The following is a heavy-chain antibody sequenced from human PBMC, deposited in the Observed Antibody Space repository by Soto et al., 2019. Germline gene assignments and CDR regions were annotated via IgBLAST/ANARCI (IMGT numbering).Heavy chain of an antibody. V-gene: IGHV3-30*18. CDR2: ISYDGSNK. Sequence: QVQLVESGGGVVQPGRSLRLSCAASGFTFSSYGMHWVRQAPGKGLEWVAVISYDGSNKYYADSVKGRFTISRDNSKNTLYLQMNSLRAEDTAVYYCAKDRCYDLIADYWGQGTLVTVSS. D-gene: IGHD2-2*01. J-gene: IGHJ4*02. CDR1: GFTFSSYG. CDR3: AKDRCYDLIADY.